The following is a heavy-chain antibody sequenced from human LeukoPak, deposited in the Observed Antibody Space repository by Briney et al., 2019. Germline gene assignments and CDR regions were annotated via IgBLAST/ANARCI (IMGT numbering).Heavy chain of an antibody. CDR1: GFTFSSYA. V-gene: IGHV3-64*01. D-gene: IGHD3-16*02. J-gene: IGHJ4*02. Sequence: GVSLRLSCAASGFTFSSYAMHWVRQAPGKGLEYVSAISSNGGSTYYANSVKGRFTISRDNSKNTLYLQMGSLRAEDMAVYYCARGLRWGELSLFDYWGQGTLVTVSS. CDR3: ARGLRWGELSLFDY. CDR2: ISSNGGST.